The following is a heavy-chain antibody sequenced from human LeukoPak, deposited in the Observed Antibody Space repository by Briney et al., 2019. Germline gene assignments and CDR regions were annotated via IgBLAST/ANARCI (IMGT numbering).Heavy chain of an antibody. CDR2: ISSSGSTI. V-gene: IGHV3-48*03. D-gene: IGHD2-2*01. J-gene: IGHJ6*04. CDR3: ARDYKDIVVVPAARHYYYYGMDV. CDR1: GFTFSSYE. Sequence: PGGSLRLSWAASGFTFSSYEMNWVRQAPGKGLEWVSYISSSGSTIYYADSVKGRFTISRDNDKNSLYLQMNSLRAEDTAVYYCARDYKDIVVVPAARHYYYYGMDVWGKGTTVTVSS.